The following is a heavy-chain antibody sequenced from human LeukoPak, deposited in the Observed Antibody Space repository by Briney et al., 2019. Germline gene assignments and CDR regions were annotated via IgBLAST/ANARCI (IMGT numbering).Heavy chain of an antibody. Sequence: SETLSLTCAVYGGSFSGYYWSWIRQPPGKGLEWIGEINHSGSTNYNPSLKSRVTISVDTSKNQFSLKLSSVTAADTAVYYCARGGGGYSYGYLGILFDYWGQGTLVTVPS. J-gene: IGHJ4*02. V-gene: IGHV4-34*01. CDR1: GGSFSGYY. CDR2: INHSGST. CDR3: ARGGGGYSYGYLGILFDY. D-gene: IGHD5-18*01.